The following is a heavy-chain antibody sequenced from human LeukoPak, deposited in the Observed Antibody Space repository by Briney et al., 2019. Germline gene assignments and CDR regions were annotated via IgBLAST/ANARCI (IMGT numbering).Heavy chain of an antibody. D-gene: IGHD6-19*01. CDR1: GFTFSSYE. CDR2: ISSCGSTI. CDR3: ARAAFVPIAVAGSDYYYGMDV. J-gene: IGHJ6*02. Sequence: GGSLRLSCAASGFTFSSYEMNWVRQAPGKGLEWVSYISSCGSTIYYADSVKGRFTISRDNAKNSLYLQMNSLRAEDTAVYYCARAAFVPIAVAGSDYYYGMDVWGQGTTVTVSS. V-gene: IGHV3-48*03.